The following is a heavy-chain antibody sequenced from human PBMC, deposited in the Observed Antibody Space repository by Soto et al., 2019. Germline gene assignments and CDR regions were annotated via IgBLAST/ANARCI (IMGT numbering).Heavy chain of an antibody. J-gene: IGHJ6*03. Sequence: ASVKVSFKVSGYTLTELSMHWVRQAPGKGLEWMGGFDPEDGETIYAQKFQGRVTMTEDTSTDTAYMELSSLRSEDTAVYYCATLGGRFVYYYXMDVWGKGTTVTVSS. D-gene: IGHD1-26*01. CDR3: ATLGGRFVYYYXMDV. CDR1: GYTLTELS. CDR2: FDPEDGET. V-gene: IGHV1-24*01.